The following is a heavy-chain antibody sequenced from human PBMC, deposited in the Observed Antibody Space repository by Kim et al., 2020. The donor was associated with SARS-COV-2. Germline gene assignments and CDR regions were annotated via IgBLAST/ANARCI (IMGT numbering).Heavy chain of an antibody. D-gene: IGHD3-10*01. CDR1: GFTFSNAW. CDR3: TTSITMVRGVIIPTYYFDY. Sequence: GGSLRLSCAASGFTFSNAWMSWVRQAPGKGLEWVGRIKSKTDGGTTDYAAPVKGRFTISRDDSKNTLYLQMNSLKTEDTAVYYCTTSITMVRGVIIPTYYFDYWGQGTLVTVSS. V-gene: IGHV3-15*01. CDR2: IKSKTDGGTT. J-gene: IGHJ4*02.